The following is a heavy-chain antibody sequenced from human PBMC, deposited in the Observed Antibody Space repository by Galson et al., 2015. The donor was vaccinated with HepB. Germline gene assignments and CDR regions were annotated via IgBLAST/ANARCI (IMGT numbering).Heavy chain of an antibody. CDR3: ARVTMVRGDGYYFDY. J-gene: IGHJ4*02. Sequence: SLRLSCAASGFTFSSYSMNWVRQAPGKGLEWVSSISSSSSYIYYADSVKGRFTISRDNAKNSLYLQMNSLRAEDTAVYYCARVTMVRGDGYYFDYWGQGTLVTVSS. CDR2: ISSSSSYI. D-gene: IGHD3-10*01. V-gene: IGHV3-21*01. CDR1: GFTFSSYS.